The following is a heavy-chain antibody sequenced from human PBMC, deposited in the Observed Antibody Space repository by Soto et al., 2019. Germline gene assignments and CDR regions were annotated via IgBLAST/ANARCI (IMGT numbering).Heavy chain of an antibody. CDR3: ARVGKDSSSSLVDWFDP. CDR1: GGSINSGRSS. D-gene: IGHD6-6*01. J-gene: IGHJ5*02. V-gene: IGHV4-30-2*06. CDR2: IYHSGST. Sequence: SETLSLTCSVSGGSINSGRSSWNWIRQSPGKGLEWIASIYHSGSTYYNPSLKSRVSISVDRPENQFSLKLSSVTAADTAVYYCARVGKDSSSSLVDWFDPWGQGTLVTVSS.